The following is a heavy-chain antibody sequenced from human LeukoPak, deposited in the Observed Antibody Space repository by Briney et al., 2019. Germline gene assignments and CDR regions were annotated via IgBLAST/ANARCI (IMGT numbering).Heavy chain of an antibody. Sequence: SETLSLTCTVSGGSISSSSYYWGWIRQPPGKGLECIGSIYYSGSTYYNPSLKSRLTISLDTSKNQFSLKLSSVTAADTAVYYCARMYYFDGSGLPHCLDVWGQGTTVAVSS. CDR1: GGSISSSSYY. V-gene: IGHV4-39*01. D-gene: IGHD3-22*01. CDR2: IYYSGST. CDR3: ARMYYFDGSGLPHCLDV. J-gene: IGHJ6*02.